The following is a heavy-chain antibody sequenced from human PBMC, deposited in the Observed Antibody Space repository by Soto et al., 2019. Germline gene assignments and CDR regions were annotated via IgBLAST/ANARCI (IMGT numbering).Heavy chain of an antibody. D-gene: IGHD3-10*01. CDR2: ISAYNGNT. Sequence: QVQLVQSGAEVKKPGASVKVSCKASGYTFTSYGISWVRQAPGQGLECMGWISAYNGNTNYAQKIQGRVTMTNDTHTSTAYIDLRSLRSDDTAVYYCARDCLGEVCGGYAFDIWGQGTMVVFSS. V-gene: IGHV1-18*01. CDR1: GYTFTSYG. J-gene: IGHJ3*02. CDR3: ARDCLGEVCGGYAFDI.